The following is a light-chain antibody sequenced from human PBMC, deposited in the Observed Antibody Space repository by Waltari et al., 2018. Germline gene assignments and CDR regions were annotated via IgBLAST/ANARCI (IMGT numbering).Light chain of an antibody. CDR3: QAWDSSAAGV. J-gene: IGLJ1*01. Sequence: SYELTQPPSVSVSPGQTATISCSGDKLGDKYACWYQQKPGQSPVLVIYQDNRRPSGIPERFSGSNSGNTATLTLSGTQAMDEADYYCQAWDSSAAGVFGTGTKVTVL. CDR2: QDN. CDR1: KLGDKY. V-gene: IGLV3-1*01.